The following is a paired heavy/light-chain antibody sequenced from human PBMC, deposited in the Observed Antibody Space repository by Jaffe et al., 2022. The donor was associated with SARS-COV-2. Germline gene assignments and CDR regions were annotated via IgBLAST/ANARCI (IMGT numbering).Light chain of an antibody. J-gene: IGKJ1*01. CDR3: QKYNSAPKT. V-gene: IGKV1-27*01. Sequence: DIQMTQSPSSLSASIGDRVTITCRASQGISNYLAWFQQKPGKVPNLLIYGASTLQSGVPSRFSGSGSGTDFTLTISSLQPEDVATYYCQKYNSAPKTFGQGTKVEI. CDR2: GAS. CDR1: QGISNY.
Heavy chain of an antibody. J-gene: IGHJ3*02. CDR1: GFSFSTQA. CDR2: LTGSGSST. Sequence: EVQLLESGGGLVQPGGSLRLSCAASGFSFSTQAMTWVRQAPGKGLEWVSSLTGSGSSTDYADSVKGRFTVSRDNSKNTLYLQMNSLSVDDTAIYYCAKSRAGSCYSCALDIWGQGTMVTVSS. D-gene: IGHD2-15*01. CDR3: AKSRAGSCYSCALDI. V-gene: IGHV3-23*01.